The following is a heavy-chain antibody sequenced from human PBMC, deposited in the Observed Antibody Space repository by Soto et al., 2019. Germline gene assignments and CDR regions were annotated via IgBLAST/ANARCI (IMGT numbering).Heavy chain of an antibody. J-gene: IGHJ4*02. D-gene: IGHD6-6*01. V-gene: IGHV4-39*01. CDR2: IYYSGST. Sequence: SETLSLTCTVSGGSISSSSYYWGWIRQPPGKGLEWIGSIYYSGSTYYNPSLKSRVTISVDTSKNQFSLKLSSVTAADTVVFYCARMGGIYSSSSQSFDYWGQGTLVTVSS. CDR3: ARMGGIYSSSSQSFDY. CDR1: GGSISSSSYY.